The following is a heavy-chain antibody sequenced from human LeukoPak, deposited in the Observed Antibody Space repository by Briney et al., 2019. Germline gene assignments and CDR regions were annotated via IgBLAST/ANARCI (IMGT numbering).Heavy chain of an antibody. CDR1: GFTVSSNY. J-gene: IGHJ3*02. CDR2: INHSGST. D-gene: IGHD3-22*01. V-gene: IGHV4-34*01. CDR3: ARRHNRYYDSSGYSAPRAFDI. Sequence: PGGSLRLSCVGSGFTVSSNYMNWVRQAPGKGLEWIGEINHSGSTNYNPSLKSRVTISVDTSKNQFSLKLSSVTAADTAVYYCARRHNRYYDSSGYSAPRAFDIWGQGTMVTVSS.